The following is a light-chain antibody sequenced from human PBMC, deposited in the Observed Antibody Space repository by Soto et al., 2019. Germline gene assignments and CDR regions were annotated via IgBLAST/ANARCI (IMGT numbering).Light chain of an antibody. CDR3: LQANRVPLG. V-gene: IGKV1-12*01. J-gene: IGKJ5*01. Sequence: DIQMTQSPSSVSASVGDRVTITCRASQGISTYLAWYQQKPGKAPKLLIYAASSLQSGVPPRFSGSGSGTDFTLTISSLQPEDFAIYYCLQANRVPLGFGQGTRLEIK. CDR1: QGISTY. CDR2: AAS.